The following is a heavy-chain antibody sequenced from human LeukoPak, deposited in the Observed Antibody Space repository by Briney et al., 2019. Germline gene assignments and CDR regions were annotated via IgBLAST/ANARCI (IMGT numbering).Heavy chain of an antibody. Sequence: SETLSLTCTVSGGSITSGGYYWSWIRQHPGKGLEWIGYIYYSGSTYYNPSLKSRVTISVDTSKNQFSLKLSSVTAADTAEYYCASEGYGYVSYWGQGTLVTVSS. CDR2: IYYSGST. J-gene: IGHJ4*02. CDR3: ASEGYGYVSY. CDR1: GGSITSGGYY. V-gene: IGHV4-31*03. D-gene: IGHD5-18*01.